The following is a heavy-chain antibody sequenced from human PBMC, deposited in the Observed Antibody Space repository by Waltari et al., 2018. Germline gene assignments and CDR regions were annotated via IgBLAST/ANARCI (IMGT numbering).Heavy chain of an antibody. V-gene: IGHV3-23*01. D-gene: IGHD2-21*01. J-gene: IGHJ4*02. CDR1: GFTFSSYA. CDR2: ISGSGGST. CDR3: AKAPIEICGGDCWGGDY. Sequence: EVQLLESGGGLVQPGGSLRLSCAASGFTFSSYALSWVRQAPGRGLEWVSAISGSGGSTYYADSVKGRFTISRDKSKNTLYLQMNSLRAEDTAVYYCAKAPIEICGGDCWGGDYWGQGTLVTVSS.